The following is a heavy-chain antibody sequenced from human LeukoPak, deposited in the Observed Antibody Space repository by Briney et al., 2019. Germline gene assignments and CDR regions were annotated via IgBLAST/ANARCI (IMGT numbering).Heavy chain of an antibody. D-gene: IGHD5-18*01. CDR2: IKQDGSEK. Sequence: GGSLRLSCAASGFTFSSYWMSWVRQAPGKGLEWVANIKQDGSEKYYVDSVKGRFTISRDTAKNSLYLQMNSLRAEDTAVYYCARMVTPLGIIYYYYYMDVWGKGTTVTVSS. V-gene: IGHV3-7*01. J-gene: IGHJ6*03. CDR3: ARMVTPLGIIYYYYYMDV. CDR1: GFTFSSYW.